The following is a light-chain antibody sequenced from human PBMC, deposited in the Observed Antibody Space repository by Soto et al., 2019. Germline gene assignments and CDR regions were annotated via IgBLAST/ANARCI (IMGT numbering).Light chain of an antibody. V-gene: IGKV3-20*01. Sequence: EIVLTQSPGTLSLSPGERATLSFRASQSVSSSYLAWYQQKPCQAPRLLIYGASSRATGIPDRFSGSGSGTDFTFTISRLEPEDFAVYYCQQYGSSPWWTFGQGTKVEIK. CDR2: GAS. J-gene: IGKJ1*01. CDR3: QQYGSSPWWT. CDR1: QSVSSSY.